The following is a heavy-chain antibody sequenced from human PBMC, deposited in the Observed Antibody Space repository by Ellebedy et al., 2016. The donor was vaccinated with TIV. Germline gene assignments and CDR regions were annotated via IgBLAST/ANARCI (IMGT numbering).Heavy chain of an antibody. CDR1: GFTVSSNY. CDR2: IYSGGST. D-gene: IGHD2-2*01. J-gene: IGHJ6*02. V-gene: IGHV3-53*01. CDR3: ARGMPGKGYHYHYGMDV. Sequence: GESLKISCAASGFTVSSNYMSWVRQAPGKGLEWVSVIYSGGSTYYADSVKGRFTISRDNSKNTLYLQMNSLRAEDPAVYYCARGMPGKGYHYHYGMDVWGQGTTVTVSS.